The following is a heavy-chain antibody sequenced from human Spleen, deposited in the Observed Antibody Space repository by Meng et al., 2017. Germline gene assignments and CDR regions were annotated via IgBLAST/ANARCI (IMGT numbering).Heavy chain of an antibody. Sequence: QVQRVQSVAEGKKPGASVKVSCKPSGYNFPDYWLHWVRRAPGQGLEWMGRINPKSGDTHYAQKFQARVTMTGDTSISTAYMELSGLRSDDTAMYYCARDEDISAAGKLFGDYWGQGTLVTVSS. CDR2: INPKSGDT. CDR3: ARDEDISAAGKLFGDY. V-gene: IGHV1-2*06. D-gene: IGHD6-25*01. J-gene: IGHJ4*02. CDR1: GYNFPDYW.